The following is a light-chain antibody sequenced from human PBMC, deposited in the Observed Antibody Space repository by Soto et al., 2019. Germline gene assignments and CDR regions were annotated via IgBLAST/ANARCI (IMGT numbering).Light chain of an antibody. CDR3: QQYNSYPLT. V-gene: IGKV1-5*01. CDR2: DAS. J-gene: IGKJ4*01. CDR1: QSISSW. Sequence: DIQLTQSPSTLSASVGDRVTNTCRASQSISSWLAWYQQEPGKAPKLLIYDASSLESGVPSRFSGSGSGTEFTLTISSLQPDDFAAYYCQQYNSYPLTFGGGTKVDIK.